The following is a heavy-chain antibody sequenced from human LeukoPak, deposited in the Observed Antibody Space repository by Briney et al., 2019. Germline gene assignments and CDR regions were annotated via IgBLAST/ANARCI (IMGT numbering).Heavy chain of an antibody. CDR1: GGSISSSSYY. J-gene: IGHJ4*02. CDR2: IYYSGST. CDR3: ARRGGWGFVLDY. D-gene: IGHD6-19*01. Sequence: SETLSLTCTVSGGSISSSSYYWGWIRQPPGKGLEWIGSIYYSGSTYYNPSLKSRVTISVDTSKNQFSLKLSSVTAADTAVYYCARRGGWGFVLDYWGQGTLVTVSS. V-gene: IGHV4-39*01.